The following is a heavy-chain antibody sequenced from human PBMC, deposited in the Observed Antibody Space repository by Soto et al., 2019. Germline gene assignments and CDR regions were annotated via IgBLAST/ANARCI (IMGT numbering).Heavy chain of an antibody. CDR2: ISGSGGST. V-gene: IGHV3-23*01. J-gene: IGHJ3*02. CDR1: GFTFSSYA. Sequence: GGSLRLSCAASGFTFSSYAMSWVRQAPGKGLEWVSAISGSGGSTYYADSVKGRFTISRDNSKNTLYLQMNSLRAEDTAVYYCATPHVGLLFGVVIIPSDAFDIWGQGTMVTVSS. CDR3: ATPHVGLLFGVVIIPSDAFDI. D-gene: IGHD3-3*01.